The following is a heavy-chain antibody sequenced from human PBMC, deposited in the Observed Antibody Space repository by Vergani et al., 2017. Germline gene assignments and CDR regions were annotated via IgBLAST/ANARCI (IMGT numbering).Heavy chain of an antibody. CDR3: AKDTVEDTGMVPSYWYFDL. D-gene: IGHD5-18*01. J-gene: IGHJ2*01. CDR1: GGSISSYY. CDR2: IHYSGST. V-gene: IGHV4-59*01. Sequence: QVQLQESGPGLVKPSETLSLTCTVSGGSISSYYWSWIRQPPGKGLEWIGYIHYSGSTNYNPSLKSRVTISVDTSKNPFSLKLSSVTAADTAVYYCAKDTVEDTGMVPSYWYFDLWGRGTLVTVSS.